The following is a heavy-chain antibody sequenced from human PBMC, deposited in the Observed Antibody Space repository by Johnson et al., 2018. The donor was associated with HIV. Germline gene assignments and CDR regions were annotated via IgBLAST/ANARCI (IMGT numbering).Heavy chain of an antibody. CDR3: ARAYSGSYSPRSAFDI. CDR1: GFTFDDYG. D-gene: IGHD1-26*01. V-gene: IGHV3-20*04. CDR2: INWIGGST. Sequence: VQLVESGGGLLQPGGSLILPCAASGFTFDDYGLSWVRQAPGKGLAWVSGINWIGGSTGYADSVKGRFTISRDNAKNSLYLQMNSLRAEDTALYYCARAYSGSYSPRSAFDIWGQGTMVTVSS. J-gene: IGHJ3*02.